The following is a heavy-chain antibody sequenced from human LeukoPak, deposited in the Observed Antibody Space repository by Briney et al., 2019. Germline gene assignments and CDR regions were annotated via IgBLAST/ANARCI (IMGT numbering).Heavy chain of an antibody. J-gene: IGHJ3*02. D-gene: IGHD4-17*01. CDR1: GCSLTSYW. V-gene: IGHV5-51*01. CDR3: ARHLRDYGEYSVAFDI. Sequence: GEALKISCKGSGCSLTSYWIGLVPQVPGKGLEVIGIIYPRDSHTRYSPSFQAQVTISADKSISTAYLQWSSLKASDSAMYYCARHLRDYGEYSVAFDIWGQGTMVTVSS. CDR2: IYPRDSHT.